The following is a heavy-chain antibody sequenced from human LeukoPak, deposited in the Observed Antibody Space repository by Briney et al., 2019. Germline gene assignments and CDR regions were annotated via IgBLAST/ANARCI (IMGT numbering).Heavy chain of an antibody. CDR1: GFSITNYW. J-gene: IGHJ4*02. CDR2: IKQDVSEK. V-gene: IGHV3-7*03. D-gene: IGHD6-25*01. Sequence: QSGGSLRLSCVVSGFSITNYWMSWVRQAPGKGLEWVANIKQDVSEKYYVDSVKGRCTISTDDAKNSLYLQMNSLRAEDAAIYYCARDRRLASFDYGGQGTLVTVSS. CDR3: ARDRRLASFDY.